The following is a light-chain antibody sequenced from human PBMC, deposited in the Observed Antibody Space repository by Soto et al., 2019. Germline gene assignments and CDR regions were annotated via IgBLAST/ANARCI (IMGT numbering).Light chain of an antibody. CDR1: QDISNY. CDR2: DAS. V-gene: IGKV1-33*01. CDR3: QQYDNLPPV. Sequence: DIQMTQSPSSLYASVGDRVTITCQASQDISNYLNWYQQKPGKAPKLLIYDASNLETGVPSRFSGSGSGTDFTFTISSLQPEDIATYYCQQYDNLPPVFGPGTKVDIK. J-gene: IGKJ3*01.